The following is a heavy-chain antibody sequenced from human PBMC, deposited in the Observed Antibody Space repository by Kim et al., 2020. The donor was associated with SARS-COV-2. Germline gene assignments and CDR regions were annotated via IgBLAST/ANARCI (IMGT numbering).Heavy chain of an antibody. CDR3: ARERILVEQWLEYYFDY. CDR2: ISAYNGNT. Sequence: ASVKVSCKASGYTFTSYGISWVRQAPGQGLEWMGWISAYNGNTNYAQKLQGRVTMTTDTSTSTAYMELRSLRSDDTAVYYCARERILVEQWLEYYFDYWGQGTLVTVSS. D-gene: IGHD6-19*01. J-gene: IGHJ4*02. CDR1: GYTFTSYG. V-gene: IGHV1-18*04.